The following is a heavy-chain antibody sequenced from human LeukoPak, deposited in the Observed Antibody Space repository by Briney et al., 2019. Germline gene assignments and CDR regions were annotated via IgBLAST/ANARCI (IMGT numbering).Heavy chain of an antibody. V-gene: IGHV4-61*02. D-gene: IGHD6-19*01. Sequence: SRTLSLTCTVSGDSVSSGTYYWSWIRQPAGKGLEWIGRIYTSGSTNYNPSLKSRVTISVDTSKNQFSLKLSSATAADTAVYYCARAGYSSGFGPWGQGTLVTVSS. J-gene: IGHJ5*02. CDR3: ARAGYSSGFGP. CDR2: IYTSGST. CDR1: GDSVSSGTYY.